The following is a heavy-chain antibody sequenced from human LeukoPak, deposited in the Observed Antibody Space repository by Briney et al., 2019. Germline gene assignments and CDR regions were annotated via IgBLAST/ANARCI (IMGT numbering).Heavy chain of an antibody. V-gene: IGHV1-2*02. CDR3: ARTITMIVVVPTYGMGV. Sequence: ASVKVSCKASGYTFTGYYMHWVRQAPGQGLEWMGWINPNSGGTNYAQKFQGRVTMTRDTSISTAYMELSRLRSDDTAVYYCARTITMIVVVPTYGMGVWGQGTTVTVSS. D-gene: IGHD3-22*01. J-gene: IGHJ6*02. CDR1: GYTFTGYY. CDR2: INPNSGGT.